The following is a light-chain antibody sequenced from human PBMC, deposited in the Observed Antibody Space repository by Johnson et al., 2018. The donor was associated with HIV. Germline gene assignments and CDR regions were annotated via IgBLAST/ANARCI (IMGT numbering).Light chain of an antibody. Sequence: QSVLTQPPSVSAAQGQKVTISCSGSSSNIGNNYVSWYQQLPGTAPKLLIYTYDQRPSGVPDRFSGSKSGTSASLAISGLQAEDEADYYCAAWDDTLHSYVFGTGTKVTVL. J-gene: IGLJ1*01. CDR3: AAWDDTLHSYV. CDR2: TYD. V-gene: IGLV1-51*01. CDR1: SSNIGNNY.